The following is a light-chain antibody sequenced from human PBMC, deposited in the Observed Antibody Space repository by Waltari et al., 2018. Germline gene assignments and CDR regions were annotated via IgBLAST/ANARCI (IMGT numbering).Light chain of an antibody. CDR3: SSYTATPPHVV. CDR2: ELF. J-gene: IGLJ2*01. Sequence: QSALTQPASVSGSPGQSISISCTGISSDVGGFNFVPWYQQHTGKAPKLMIYELFNRHAGVATRCSGSQSDNAASLAISGLQAEDEAVYYCSSYTATPPHVVFGGGTKVTVL. CDR1: SSDVGGFNF. V-gene: IGLV2-14*01.